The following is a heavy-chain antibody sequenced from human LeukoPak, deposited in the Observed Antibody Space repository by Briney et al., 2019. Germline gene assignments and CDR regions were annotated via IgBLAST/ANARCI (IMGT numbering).Heavy chain of an antibody. J-gene: IGHJ3*02. CDR3: ARGPXVXVAXTQDGQNAFDI. CDR2: INHSGST. Sequence: PSETLSLTCAVYGGSFSGYYWSWIRQPPGKGLEWIGEINHSGSTNYNPSLKSRVTISVDTPKNQFSLKLSSVTAADTAVYYCARGPXVXVAXTQDGQNAFDIWGQGTMVTVSS. CDR1: GGSFSGYY. D-gene: IGHD2-15*01. V-gene: IGHV4-34*01.